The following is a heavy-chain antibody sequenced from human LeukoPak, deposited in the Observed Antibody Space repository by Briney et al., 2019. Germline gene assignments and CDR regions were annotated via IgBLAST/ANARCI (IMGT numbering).Heavy chain of an antibody. CDR3: ARNRRNYYAEEVYFDY. CDR1: GFTFSSYS. J-gene: IGHJ4*02. D-gene: IGHD3-10*01. V-gene: IGHV3-7*03. Sequence: GGPLRLSCAASGFTFSSYSMNWVRQAPGKGLEWVASINQDGTEKFSVDSVKGRFTISRDNARNSMYFEMNSLRAEDTAFYYCARNRRNYYAEEVYFDYWGQGALVTVSS. CDR2: INQDGTEK.